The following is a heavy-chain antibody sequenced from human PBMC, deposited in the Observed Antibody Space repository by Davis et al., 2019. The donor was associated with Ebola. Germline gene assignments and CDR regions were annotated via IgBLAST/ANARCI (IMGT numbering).Heavy chain of an antibody. J-gene: IGHJ5*02. V-gene: IGHV1-3*01. Sequence: ASVKVSCKASGYTFTSYAMHWVRQAPGQRLEWMGWINAGNGNTKYSQKFQGRVTITRDTSASTAYMELSSLRSEDTAVYYCARGSSGWYAVRDNWFDPWGQGTLVTVSS. CDR3: ARGSSGWYAVRDNWFDP. CDR2: INAGNGNT. CDR1: GYTFTSYA. D-gene: IGHD6-19*01.